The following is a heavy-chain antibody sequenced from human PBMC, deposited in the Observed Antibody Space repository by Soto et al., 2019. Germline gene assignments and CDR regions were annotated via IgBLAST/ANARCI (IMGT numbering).Heavy chain of an antibody. J-gene: IGHJ3*02. CDR2: ISGSGGST. Sequence: EVQLLESGGGLVQPGGSLRLSCAASGFTFSSYAMSWVRQAPGKGLEWVSAISGSGGSTYYADSVKGRFTISRDNSKNTLSLPMNSLRAEDTAVYYCAKDRVCNYDILARCGSDIWGQGTMVTVSS. D-gene: IGHD3-9*01. V-gene: IGHV3-23*01. CDR1: GFTFSSYA. CDR3: AKDRVCNYDILARCGSDI.